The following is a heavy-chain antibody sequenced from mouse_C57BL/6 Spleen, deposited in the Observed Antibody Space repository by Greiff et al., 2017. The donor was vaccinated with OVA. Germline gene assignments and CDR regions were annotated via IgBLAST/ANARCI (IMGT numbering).Heavy chain of an antibody. CDR3: ARSGYGSSYWYFDV. Sequence: VQLQQSGAELVRPGTSVKVSCKASGYAFTNYLIEWVKQRPGQGLEWIGVINPGSGGTNYNEKFKGKATLTADKSSSTAYMQLSSLTSEDSAVYFGARSGYGSSYWYFDVWGTGTTVTVSS. J-gene: IGHJ1*03. D-gene: IGHD1-1*01. V-gene: IGHV1-54*01. CDR1: GYAFTNYL. CDR2: INPGSGGT.